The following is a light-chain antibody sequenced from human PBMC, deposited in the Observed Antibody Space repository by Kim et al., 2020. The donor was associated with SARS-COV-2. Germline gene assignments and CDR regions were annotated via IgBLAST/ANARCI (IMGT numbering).Light chain of an antibody. J-gene: IGKJ1*01. V-gene: IGKV1-39*01. CDR2: AES. CDR3: QQSYTTPRT. CDR1: QIISSF. Sequence: DIQMTQSPSSLSASVGDRVTITCRASQIISSFLNWYQQKAGQAPKLLIYAESSLQSGVPSRFSGSGSGTDFTLTISSLQPEDFATYYCQQSYTTPRTFGQGTKVDIK.